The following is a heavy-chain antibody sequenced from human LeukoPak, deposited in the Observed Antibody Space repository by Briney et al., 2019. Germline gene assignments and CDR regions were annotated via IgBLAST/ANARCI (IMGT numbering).Heavy chain of an antibody. CDR3: ARYGSGSYSFGMDV. CDR1: GGSISSYY. Sequence: SETLSLTCTVSGGSISSYYWSWIRQPPGKGLEWIGYIYYSGSTNYNPSLKSRVTISVDTSKNQSSLKLSSVTAADTAVCYCARYGSGSYSFGMDVWGQGTTVTVSS. J-gene: IGHJ6*02. CDR2: IYYSGST. V-gene: IGHV4-59*08. D-gene: IGHD3-10*01.